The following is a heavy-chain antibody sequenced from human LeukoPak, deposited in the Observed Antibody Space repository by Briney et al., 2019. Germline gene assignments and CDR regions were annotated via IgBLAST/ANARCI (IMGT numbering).Heavy chain of an antibody. D-gene: IGHD5-24*01. CDR1: GYTFTGYY. Sequence: GASVKVSCKASGYTFTGYYMHWVRQAPGQGLEWMGWINPNSGGTNYAQKFQGRVTMTRDTSISTAYMELSRLRSDDTAVYYCARGVEMATIGIDYWGQGTLVTVSS. CDR2: INPNSGGT. CDR3: ARGVEMATIGIDY. V-gene: IGHV1-2*02. J-gene: IGHJ4*02.